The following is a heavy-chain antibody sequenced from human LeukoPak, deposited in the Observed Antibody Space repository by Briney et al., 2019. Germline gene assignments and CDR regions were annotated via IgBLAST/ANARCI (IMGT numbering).Heavy chain of an antibody. V-gene: IGHV4-34*01. J-gene: IGHJ4*02. CDR1: GGSFSGYY. CDR3: ARRGVVPAARRQFDY. Sequence: SETLSLTCQVYGGSFSGYYWSWIRQPPGKGLEWIGEINHSGSTNYNPSLKSRVAISVDTSKNQFSLKLSSVTAADTAVYYCARRGVVPAARRQFDYWGQGTLVTVSS. D-gene: IGHD2-2*01. CDR2: INHSGST.